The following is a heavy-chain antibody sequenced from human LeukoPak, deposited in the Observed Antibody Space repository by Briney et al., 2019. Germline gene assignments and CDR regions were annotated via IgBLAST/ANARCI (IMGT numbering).Heavy chain of an antibody. J-gene: IGHJ4*02. Sequence: SETLSLTCAVYGGSFSGYYWSWIRQPPGKGLEWIGEINHSGSTNYNPSLKRRVTISVDTSKNQFSLKLSSVTAADTAVYYCARGRNYYDSSGYDFDYWGQGTLVTVSS. CDR3: ARGRNYYDSSGYDFDY. V-gene: IGHV4-34*01. D-gene: IGHD3-22*01. CDR2: INHSGST. CDR1: GGSFSGYY.